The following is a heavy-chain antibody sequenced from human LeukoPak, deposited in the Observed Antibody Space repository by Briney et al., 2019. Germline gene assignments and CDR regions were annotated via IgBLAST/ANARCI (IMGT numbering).Heavy chain of an antibody. V-gene: IGHV1-24*01. CDR2: FDPEDGET. D-gene: IGHD6-19*01. CDR3: ATELSGWSSVASFDY. CDR1: GYTLTELS. J-gene: IGHJ4*02. Sequence: ASVKVSCKVSGYTLTELSMHWVRQAPGKGLEWMGGFDPEDGETIYAQKFQGRVTMTEDTSTDAAYMELSSLRSEDTAVYYCATELSGWSSVASFDYWGQGTLVTVSS.